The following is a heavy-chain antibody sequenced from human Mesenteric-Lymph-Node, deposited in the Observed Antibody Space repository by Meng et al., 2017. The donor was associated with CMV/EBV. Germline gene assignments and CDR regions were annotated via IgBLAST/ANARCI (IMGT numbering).Heavy chain of an antibody. J-gene: IGHJ4*02. CDR2: ISTTSNYI. D-gene: IGHD1-26*01. Sequence: GGSLRLSCAASGFIFSTYTMNWVRQAPGKGLEWVSSISTTSNYIYYGESVKGRFTVSRDDAKNSLYLQMNSLRAEDTAVYYCARGGREADCWGQGTLVTVSS. V-gene: IGHV3-21*01. CDR1: GFIFSTYT. CDR3: ARGGREADC.